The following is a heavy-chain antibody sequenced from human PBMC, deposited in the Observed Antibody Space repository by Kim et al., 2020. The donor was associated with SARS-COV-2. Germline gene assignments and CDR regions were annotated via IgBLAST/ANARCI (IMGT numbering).Heavy chain of an antibody. D-gene: IGHD4-17*01. J-gene: IGHJ5*02. V-gene: IGHV4-31*03. CDR2: IYYSGST. CDR1: DDSISSGGYY. Sequence: SETLSLTCSVSDDSISSGGYYWNWIRQLPGKGLEWIGYIYYSGSTFYNPSLKSRVSISVDTSKKQFSLRLSSVTAADTAIYYCARDAPDFGDFELWGQGTLVTVSP. CDR3: ARDAPDFGDFEL.